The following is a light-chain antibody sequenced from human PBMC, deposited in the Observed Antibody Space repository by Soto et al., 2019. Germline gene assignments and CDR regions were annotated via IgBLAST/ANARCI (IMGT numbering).Light chain of an antibody. CDR3: SSFAGTIFYV. J-gene: IGLJ1*01. CDR2: EVT. V-gene: IGLV2-8*01. CDR1: SSDVGGYNY. Sequence: QSVLTQPRSVSGSPGQSVTISCTGTSSDVGGYNYVSWYQQHPGKAPKLMIYEVTKRPSGVPDRFSGSKSGNTASLTVSGLQAEDEADYFCSSFAGTIFYVFGTGTKVTVL.